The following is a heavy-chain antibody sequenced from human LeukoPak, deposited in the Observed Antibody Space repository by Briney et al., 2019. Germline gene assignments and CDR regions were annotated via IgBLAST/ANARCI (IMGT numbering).Heavy chain of an antibody. J-gene: IGHJ4*02. CDR2: IYYSGST. CDR1: GGSNSSYY. Sequence: PSETLSLTCTVSGGSNSSYYWSWIRQPPGKGLEWIGYIYYSGSTNYNPSLKSRVTISVDTSMNQFSLKLSSVTAADTAVYYCARVGRSRVYFDYWGQGTLVTVSS. V-gene: IGHV4-59*01. D-gene: IGHD1-26*01. CDR3: ARVGRSRVYFDY.